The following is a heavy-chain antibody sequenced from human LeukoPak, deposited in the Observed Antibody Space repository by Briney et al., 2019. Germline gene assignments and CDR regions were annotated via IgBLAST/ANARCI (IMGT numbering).Heavy chain of an antibody. V-gene: IGHV1-69*13. CDR2: IIPSFGTA. J-gene: IGHJ3*02. CDR3: ARDRNFWRGQTNDAFDI. CDR1: GGTFSSYA. D-gene: IGHD3-3*01. Sequence: ASVKVSCKASGGTFSSYAISWVRQAPGQGLELMGGIIPSFGTANYAQKFQGRVPITADESTSPAYMELSSLRSEDTAVYYCARDRNFWRGQTNDAFDIWGQGTMVTVSS.